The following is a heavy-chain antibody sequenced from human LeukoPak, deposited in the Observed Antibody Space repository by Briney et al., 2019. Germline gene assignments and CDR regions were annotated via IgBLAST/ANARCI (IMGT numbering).Heavy chain of an antibody. Sequence: SETLSLTCTVSGGSISSYYWSWIRQPAGKGLEWIGRIYTSGSTNYNPSLKSRVTMSVDASKNQFSLKLSSVTAADTAVYYCARKGVVVTAIDYWGQGTLVTVSS. D-gene: IGHD2-21*02. CDR2: IYTSGST. CDR1: GGSISSYY. V-gene: IGHV4-4*07. CDR3: ARKGVVVTAIDY. J-gene: IGHJ4*02.